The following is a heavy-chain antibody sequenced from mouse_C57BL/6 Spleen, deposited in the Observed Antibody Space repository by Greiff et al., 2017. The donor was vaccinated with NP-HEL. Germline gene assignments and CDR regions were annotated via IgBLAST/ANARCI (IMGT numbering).Heavy chain of an antibody. CDR3: ARGGVTTVVAPDYWYFDV. J-gene: IGHJ1*03. V-gene: IGHV1-72*01. CDR2: IDPNSGGT. D-gene: IGHD1-1*01. Sequence: QVQLQQSGAELVKPGASVKLSCKASGYTFTSYWMHWVKQRPGRGLEWIGRIDPNSGGTKYNEKFKSKATLTVDKPSSTAYMQLSSLTSEDSAVYYCARGGVTTVVAPDYWYFDVWGTGTTVTVSS. CDR1: GYTFTSYW.